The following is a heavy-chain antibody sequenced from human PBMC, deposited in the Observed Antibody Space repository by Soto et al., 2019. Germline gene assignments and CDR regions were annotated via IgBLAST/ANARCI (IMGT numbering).Heavy chain of an antibody. J-gene: IGHJ5*02. Sequence: EVQLLESGGGLVQPGGSLILSCAASGFSFSSYAMSWVCQAPGRGLEWVSGVGGSGVNTYYADSVKGRFTISRDNSKNTLTLQMNSLRTDDTAVYYCARGFGKSSSWYWFDPWGQGTLVTVSS. CDR2: VGGSGVNT. V-gene: IGHV3-23*01. D-gene: IGHD2-2*01. CDR3: ARGFGKSSSWYWFDP. CDR1: GFSFSSYA.